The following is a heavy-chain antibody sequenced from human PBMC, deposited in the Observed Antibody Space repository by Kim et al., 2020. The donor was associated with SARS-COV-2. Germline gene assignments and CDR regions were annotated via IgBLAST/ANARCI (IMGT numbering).Heavy chain of an antibody. Sequence: SETLSLTCAVYGGSFSGYYWSWIRQPPGKGLEWIGEINHSGSTNYNPSLKSRVTISVDTSKNQFSLKLSSVTAADTAVYYCARRLRPSRLHYGMDVWGQGTTVTVSS. CDR1: GGSFSGYY. J-gene: IGHJ6*02. CDR3: ARRLRPSRLHYGMDV. D-gene: IGHD5-12*01. V-gene: IGHV4-34*01. CDR2: INHSGST.